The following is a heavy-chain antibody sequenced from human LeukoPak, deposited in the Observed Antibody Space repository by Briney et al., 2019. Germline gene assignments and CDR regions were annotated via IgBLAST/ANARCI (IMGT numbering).Heavy chain of an antibody. V-gene: IGHV3-21*04. J-gene: IGHJ4*02. D-gene: IGHD6-13*01. CDR3: AKAASSSWYIFDY. CDR1: GFTFSSYS. CDR2: ISSSSSYI. Sequence: PGGSLRLSCAASGFTFSSYSMNWVRQAPGKGLEWVSSISSSSSYIYYADSVKGRFTISRDNAKNSLYLQMNSLRAEDTAVYYCAKAASSSWYIFDYWGQGTLVPVSS.